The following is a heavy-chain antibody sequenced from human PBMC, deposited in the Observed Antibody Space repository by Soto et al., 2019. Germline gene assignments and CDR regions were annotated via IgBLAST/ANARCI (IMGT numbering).Heavy chain of an antibody. CDR2: ISGSGGST. Sequence: RLSCAASGFTFSSYAMSWVRQAPGKGLEWVSAISGSGGSTYYADSVKGRFTISRDNSKNTLYLQMNSLRAEDTAVYYCAKVRRWQQLANWFDPWGQGTLVTVSS. D-gene: IGHD6-13*01. V-gene: IGHV3-23*01. CDR3: AKVRRWQQLANWFDP. CDR1: GFTFSSYA. J-gene: IGHJ5*02.